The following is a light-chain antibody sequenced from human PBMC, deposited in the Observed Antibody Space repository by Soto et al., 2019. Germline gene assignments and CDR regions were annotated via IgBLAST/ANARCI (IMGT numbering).Light chain of an antibody. CDR3: QQSSNWPPYT. Sequence: EIVLTQSPATLSLSTGERATLSCRASQSVSSYLAWYQQKPGQAPRLLIYDASNRATGIPARFSGSGSGTDFTLTISCLEPEDFAVYYCQQSSNWPPYTFGQGTKLEIK. J-gene: IGKJ2*01. CDR1: QSVSSY. CDR2: DAS. V-gene: IGKV3-11*01.